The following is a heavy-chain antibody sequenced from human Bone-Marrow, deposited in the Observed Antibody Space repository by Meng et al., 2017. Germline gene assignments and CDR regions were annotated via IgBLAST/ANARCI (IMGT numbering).Heavy chain of an antibody. CDR2: IYYSGTT. D-gene: IGHD3-16*01. V-gene: IGHV4-31*01. CDR1: GGSISCGGYY. J-gene: IGHJ5*02. CDR3: ARDIRQGGNIWFDP. Sequence: QVQLQDAGPGRRRPSETPSLPFPVFGGSISCGGYYWSWIRQHPGKGLEWIGYIYYSGTTYYNPSLSSLVTISVDTSKNQFSLNLSSVTAADTAVYYCARDIRQGGNIWFDPWGQGTLVTVSS.